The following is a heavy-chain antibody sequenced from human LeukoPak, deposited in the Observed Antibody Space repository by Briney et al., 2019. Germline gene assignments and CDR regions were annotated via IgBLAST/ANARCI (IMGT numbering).Heavy chain of an antibody. J-gene: IGHJ4*02. CDR2: ITASGTAM. CDR1: GFTFSSYS. V-gene: IGHV3-48*02. Sequence: GGSLRLSCAASGFTFSSYSMNWVRQAPGKGLEWVSHITASGTAMFYADSVKGRFTISRDNAKNSLYLQMNSLRDEDTAVYYCATPLDYYDSSSYHQGGDWGQGTLVTVSS. CDR3: ATPLDYYDSSSYHQGGD. D-gene: IGHD3-22*01.